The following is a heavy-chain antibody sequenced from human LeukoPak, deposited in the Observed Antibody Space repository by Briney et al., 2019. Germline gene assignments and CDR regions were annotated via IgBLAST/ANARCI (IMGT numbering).Heavy chain of an antibody. D-gene: IGHD4-17*01. CDR1: GGSFSGYY. J-gene: IGHJ3*02. Sequence: PSETLSLTCAVYGGSFSGYYWSWIRQPPGKGLEWIGEINHSGSTNYNPSLKSRVTISVDTSKNQFSLKLSSVTAADTAVYYCAREPTCDYGDSGGDDAFDIWGQGTMVTVSS. CDR2: INHSGST. V-gene: IGHV4-34*01. CDR3: AREPTCDYGDSGGDDAFDI.